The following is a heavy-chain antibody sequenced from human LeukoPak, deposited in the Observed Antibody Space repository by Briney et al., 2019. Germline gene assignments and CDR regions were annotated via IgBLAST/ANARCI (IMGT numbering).Heavy chain of an antibody. Sequence: TGGSLRLSCAASGFTFSSYAMHWVRQAPGKGLEWVAVISYDGSNKYYADSVKGRFTISRDNSKNTLYLQMNSLRAEDTAVYYCARDSSSSPYYYMDVWGKGTTVTVSS. CDR2: ISYDGSNK. V-gene: IGHV3-30*04. CDR1: GFTFSSYA. D-gene: IGHD6-6*01. J-gene: IGHJ6*03. CDR3: ARDSSSSPYYYMDV.